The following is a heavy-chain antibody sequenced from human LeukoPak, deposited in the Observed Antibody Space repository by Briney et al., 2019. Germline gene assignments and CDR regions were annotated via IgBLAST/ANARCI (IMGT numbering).Heavy chain of an antibody. V-gene: IGHV1-8*01. CDR3: ASFHSSSRNYYYGMDV. Sequence: ASVKVSCKASGYTFTSYDINWVRQATGQGLEWMGWMNPNSGNTGYAQKFQGRVTMTRNTSISTAYMELSSLRSDDTAVYYCASFHSSSRNYYYGMDVWGQGTTVTVSS. D-gene: IGHD6-13*01. CDR1: GYTFTSYD. CDR2: MNPNSGNT. J-gene: IGHJ6*02.